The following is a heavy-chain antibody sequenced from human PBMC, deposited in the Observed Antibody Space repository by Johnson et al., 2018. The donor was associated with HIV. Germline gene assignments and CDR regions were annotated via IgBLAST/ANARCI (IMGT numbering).Heavy chain of an antibody. CDR3: ARGSRYTYDNDDAYLLHAFDI. CDR2: INWNGGST. D-gene: IGHD3-22*01. CDR1: GFTFDDYG. V-gene: IGHV3-20*04. J-gene: IGHJ3*02. Sequence: VQLVESGGSVVRRGGSLRLSCAASGFTFDDYGMSWVRQAPGKGLEWVSGINWNGGSTGYADSVKGRFTISRDNAKNSLYLQMNSLRVEDTAVYYCARGSRYTYDNDDAYLLHAFDIWGQGTTVTVSS.